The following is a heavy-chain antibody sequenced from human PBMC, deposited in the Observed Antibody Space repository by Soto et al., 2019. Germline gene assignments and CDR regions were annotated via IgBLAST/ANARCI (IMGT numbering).Heavy chain of an antibody. J-gene: IGHJ4*02. Sequence: PGGSLRLSCAASGFTFSRYAMHWVRQAPGRGLEWVAVIWYDGSNKYYADSVKGRLTISRDNSKNTLYLQMNSLRADDTAVYYCARDADSSGIGCDYWGQGTLVTVSS. CDR2: IWYDGSNK. V-gene: IGHV3-33*01. CDR1: GFTFSRYA. CDR3: ARDADSSGIGCDY. D-gene: IGHD3-22*01.